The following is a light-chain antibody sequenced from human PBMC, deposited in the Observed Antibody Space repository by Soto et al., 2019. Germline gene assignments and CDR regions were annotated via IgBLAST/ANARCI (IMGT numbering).Light chain of an antibody. J-gene: IGKJ1*01. Sequence: EIVMTQSPATLSVSPGERATLSCRASQSVSSSYLAWYQQKPGQAPRLLIYGASSRATGIPDRFSGSGSGTDFTLTISRLEPEDFAVYYCQQYGSPWTFGQGTKV. CDR1: QSVSSSY. V-gene: IGKV3-20*01. CDR2: GAS. CDR3: QQYGSPWT.